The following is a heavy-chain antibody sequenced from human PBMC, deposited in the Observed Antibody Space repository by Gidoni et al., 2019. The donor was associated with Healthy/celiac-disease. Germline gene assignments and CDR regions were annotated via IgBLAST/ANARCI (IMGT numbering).Heavy chain of an antibody. J-gene: IGHJ4*02. CDR1: GFTFSSYA. CDR3: AKSSGRTYYDFWSGYGY. D-gene: IGHD3-3*01. Sequence: EVQLLESGGGLVQPGGSLRLSCAASGFTFSSYAMSWVRQAPGKGLEWVSAISGSGGSTYYADSVKGRFTISRDNSKNTLYLQMNSLRAEDTAVYYCAKSSGRTYYDFWSGYGYWGQGTLVTVSS. V-gene: IGHV3-23*01. CDR2: ISGSGGST.